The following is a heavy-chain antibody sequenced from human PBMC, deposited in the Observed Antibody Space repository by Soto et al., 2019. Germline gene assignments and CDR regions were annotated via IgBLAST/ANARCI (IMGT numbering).Heavy chain of an antibody. D-gene: IGHD3-3*01. CDR1: CGSLSGYY. Sequence: SETLSLTCAVYCGSLSGYYWSWIRQPPGKGLEWIGEINHSGSTNYNPSLKSRVTISVDTSKNQFSLKLSSVTAADTAVYYCARGYFWSGYYYYYYYGMDVWGQGTTVTVSS. CDR2: INHSGST. V-gene: IGHV4-34*01. J-gene: IGHJ6*02. CDR3: ARGYFWSGYYYYYYYGMDV.